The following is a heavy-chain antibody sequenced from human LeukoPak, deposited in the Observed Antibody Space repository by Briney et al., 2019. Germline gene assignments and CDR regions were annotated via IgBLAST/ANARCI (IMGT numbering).Heavy chain of an antibody. D-gene: IGHD6-13*01. CDR1: GGTFSSYA. J-gene: IGHJ4*02. CDR2: IIPIFGTA. CDR3: ARTFEAAGRRHFDY. V-gene: IGHV1-69*13. Sequence: SVKVSCKASGGTFSSYAISWVRQAPGQGLEWMGGIIPIFGTANYAQKFQGRVTITADESTSPAYMELSSLRSEDTAVYYCARTFEAAGRRHFDYWGQGTLVTVSS.